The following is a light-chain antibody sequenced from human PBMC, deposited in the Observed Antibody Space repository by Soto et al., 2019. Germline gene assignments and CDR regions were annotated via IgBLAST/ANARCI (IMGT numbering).Light chain of an antibody. CDR3: QQYSSSPPEFT. J-gene: IGKJ3*01. CDR1: QSVNSNY. V-gene: IGKV3-20*01. CDR2: GAS. Sequence: EIVLTQSPGTLSVSPGERVTLSCRASQSVNSNYLAWYQQRPGQAPRPLIFGASYRATGIPDRFSGSGSGTDFTLTISRLEPEDFAVYYCQQYSSSPPEFTFGPGTKVDIK.